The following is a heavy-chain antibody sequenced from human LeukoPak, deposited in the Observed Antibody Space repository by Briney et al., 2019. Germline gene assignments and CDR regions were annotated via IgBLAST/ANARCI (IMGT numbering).Heavy chain of an antibody. D-gene: IGHD5-12*01. J-gene: IGHJ6*03. Sequence: GGSLRLSCAASGFTFSSYGMSWVRQAPGKGLEWVSAISGSGGSTYYADSVKGRFTISRDNSKNTLYLQMNSLGVEDTAVYYCAKWGGSDIEGTTGYQYYYMDVWGKGTTVTVSS. CDR3: AKWGGSDIEGTTGYQYYYMDV. CDR1: GFTFSSYG. CDR2: ISGSGGST. V-gene: IGHV3-23*01.